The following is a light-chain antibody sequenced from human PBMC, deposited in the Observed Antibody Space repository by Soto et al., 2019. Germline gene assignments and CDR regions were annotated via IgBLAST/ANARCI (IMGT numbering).Light chain of an antibody. CDR3: SSYTGGNPSYV. Sequence: QSALTQPASVSGSPGQSITLSCTGSSSDVGGYDLVSWYQQHPGKAPKLMIYAVSNRPSGISDRFSGSKSGNTASLTVSGLQAEDAADYYCSSYTGGNPSYVFGTGNQLTVL. J-gene: IGLJ1*01. CDR2: AVS. V-gene: IGLV2-14*01. CDR1: SSDVGGYDL.